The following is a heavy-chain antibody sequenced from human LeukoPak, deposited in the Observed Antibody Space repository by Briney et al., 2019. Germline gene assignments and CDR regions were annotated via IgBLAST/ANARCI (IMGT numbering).Heavy chain of an antibody. J-gene: IGHJ5*02. CDR2: MKPNSGNT. D-gene: IGHD1-26*01. Sequence: ASVRVSCTASGYTFTSYDINWVRQATGQGLEWMGWMKPNSGNTGYAQKFQGRVTMTRNTSISTAYMELSSLRSEDTAVYYCARAKRIIRAYSGSHRREFDPWGQGTLVTVSS. CDR1: GYTFTSYD. V-gene: IGHV1-8*01. CDR3: ARAKRIIRAYSGSHRREFDP.